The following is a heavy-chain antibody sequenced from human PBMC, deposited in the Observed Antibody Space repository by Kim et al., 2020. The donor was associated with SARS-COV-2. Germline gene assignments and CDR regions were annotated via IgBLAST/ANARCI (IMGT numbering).Heavy chain of an antibody. CDR3: ARAPGPVTTGWFDP. CDR1: GFTFRSYG. V-gene: IGHV3-33*01. CDR2: IWYDGSNK. D-gene: IGHD4-17*01. Sequence: GGSLRLSCAASGFTFRSYGMHWVRQAPGKGLEWVAVIWYDGSNKYYVDSVKGRFTISRDNSKNTLYLQMNSLRVEDTAVYYCARAPGPVTTGWFDPWGQG. J-gene: IGHJ5*02.